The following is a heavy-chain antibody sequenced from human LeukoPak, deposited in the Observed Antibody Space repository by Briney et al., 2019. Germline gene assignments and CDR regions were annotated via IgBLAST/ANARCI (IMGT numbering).Heavy chain of an antibody. CDR3: ARDIGSTRYYYYGMDV. V-gene: IGHV1-18*01. J-gene: IGHJ6*02. CDR2: ISAYNGNT. Sequence: GAPVKVSCKASGYTFTSYGISWVRQAPGQGLEWMGWISAYNGNTNYAQKLQGRVTMTTDTSTSTAYMELRSLRSDDTAVYYCARDIGSTRYYYYGMDVWGQGTTVTVSS. D-gene: IGHD2-2*01. CDR1: GYTFTSYG.